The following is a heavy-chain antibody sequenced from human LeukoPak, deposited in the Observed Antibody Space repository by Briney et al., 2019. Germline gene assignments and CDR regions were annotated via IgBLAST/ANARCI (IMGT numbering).Heavy chain of an antibody. CDR3: AREGYGDYVYAGYFDY. J-gene: IGHJ4*02. Sequence: GASVKVSCKASGGTFSSYAISWVRQAPGQGLEWMGWISAYNGNTNYAQKLQGRVTMTTDTSTSTAYMELRSLRSDDTAVYYCAREGYGDYVYAGYFDYWGQGTLVTVSS. D-gene: IGHD4-17*01. V-gene: IGHV1-18*01. CDR2: ISAYNGNT. CDR1: GGTFSSYA.